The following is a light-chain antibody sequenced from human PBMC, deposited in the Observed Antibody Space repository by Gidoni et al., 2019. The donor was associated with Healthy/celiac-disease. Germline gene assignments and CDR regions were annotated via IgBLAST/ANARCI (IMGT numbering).Light chain of an antibody. Sequence: AIQLTQSPSSLSASVGDRVTITCRASQGISSALAWYQQKPGKAPKLLIYDASSLESGVPYRFSGSGSGTDFTLTISSLQPEDFATYYCQQFNNYPPLTFGGGTKVEIK. J-gene: IGKJ4*01. CDR1: QGISSA. CDR2: DAS. V-gene: IGKV1D-13*01. CDR3: QQFNNYPPLT.